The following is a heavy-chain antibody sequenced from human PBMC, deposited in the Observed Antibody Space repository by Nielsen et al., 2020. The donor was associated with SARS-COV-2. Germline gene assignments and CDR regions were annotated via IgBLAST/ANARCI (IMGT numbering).Heavy chain of an antibody. D-gene: IGHD2-2*01. V-gene: IGHV1-46*01. Sequence: ASVKVSCKASGYTFTSYYMHWVRQAPGQGLEWMGIINPSGGSTSYAQKSQGRVTMTTDTSTSTAYMELRSLRSDDTAVYYCARGGYCSSTSCPDYYYYGMDVWGQGTTVTVSS. CDR2: INPSGGST. J-gene: IGHJ6*02. CDR3: ARGGYCSSTSCPDYYYYGMDV. CDR1: GYTFTSYY.